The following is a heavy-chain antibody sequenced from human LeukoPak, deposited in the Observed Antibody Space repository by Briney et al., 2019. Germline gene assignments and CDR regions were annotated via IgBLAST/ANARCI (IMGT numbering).Heavy chain of an antibody. V-gene: IGHV4-34*01. J-gene: IGHJ4*02. CDR2: INHSGST. CDR3: ARDLYSSGYRWNPLEY. D-gene: IGHD3-22*01. Sequence: SETLSLTYAVYGGSFSGYYWSWIRQPPGTGLEWIGEINHSGSTNYNPSLKSRVTISVDESKNQFSLKLSSVTAADTAVYYCARDLYSSGYRWNPLEYWGQGTLVTVSS. CDR1: GGSFSGYY.